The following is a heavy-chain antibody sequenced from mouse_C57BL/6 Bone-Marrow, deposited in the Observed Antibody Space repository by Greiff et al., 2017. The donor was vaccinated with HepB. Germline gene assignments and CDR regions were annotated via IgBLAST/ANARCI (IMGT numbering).Heavy chain of an antibody. J-gene: IGHJ3*01. V-gene: IGHV1-26*01. D-gene: IGHD2-1*01. CDR2: INPNNGGT. Sequence: EAQLQQSGPELVKPGASVKISCKASGYTFTDYYMNWVKQSHGKSLEWIGDINPNNGGTSYNQKFKGKATLTVDKSSSTAYMELRSLTSEDSAVYYCAIGNYVAWFAYWGQGTLVTVSA. CDR3: AIGNYVAWFAY. CDR1: GYTFTDYY.